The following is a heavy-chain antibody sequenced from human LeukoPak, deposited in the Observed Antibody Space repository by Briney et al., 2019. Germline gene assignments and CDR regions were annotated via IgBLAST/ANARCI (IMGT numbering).Heavy chain of an antibody. CDR1: GFTFSSYE. CDR2: ISSSGSTI. Sequence: GGSLRLSCAASGFTFSSYEMNWVRQAPGKGLEWVSYISSSGSTIYYADSVKGRFTISRDNAKNSLYLQMNSLRAEVTAVYYCARDGYNRYPFDYWGQGTLVTVSS. J-gene: IGHJ4*02. V-gene: IGHV3-48*03. CDR3: ARDGYNRYPFDY. D-gene: IGHD5-24*01.